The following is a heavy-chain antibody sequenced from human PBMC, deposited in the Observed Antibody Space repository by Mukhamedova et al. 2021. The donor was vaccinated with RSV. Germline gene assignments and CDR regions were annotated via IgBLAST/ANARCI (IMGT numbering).Heavy chain of an antibody. V-gene: IGHV5-10-1*01. CDR3: ARFGSFDI. D-gene: IGHD3-16*01. CDR2: DPSDSYT. Sequence: DPSDSYTNYSPSFQGHVTISADKSISTAYLQWSSLKASDTAMYYCARFGSFDIWGQGTMVTGSS. J-gene: IGHJ3*02.